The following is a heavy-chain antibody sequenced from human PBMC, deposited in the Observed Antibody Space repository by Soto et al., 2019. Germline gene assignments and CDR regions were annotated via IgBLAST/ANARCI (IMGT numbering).Heavy chain of an antibody. V-gene: IGHV3-30-3*01. J-gene: IGHJ4*02. D-gene: IGHD3-16*01. Sequence: GGSLRLSCAASGFTFSSYAMHWVRQAPGKGLEWVAVISYDGSNKYYADSVKGRFTISRDNSKNTLYLQMNSLRAEDTAVYYCARVTGGLSETARIGGASYWGQGTLVTVSS. CDR3: ARVTGGLSETARIGGASY. CDR2: ISYDGSNK. CDR1: GFTFSSYA.